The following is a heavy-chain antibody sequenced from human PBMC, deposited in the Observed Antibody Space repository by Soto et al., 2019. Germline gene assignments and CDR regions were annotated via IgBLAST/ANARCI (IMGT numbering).Heavy chain of an antibody. CDR1: YA. V-gene: IGHV1-69*01. CDR2: IIPIPGTA. Sequence: YAISWVRQAPGQGLEWMGGIIPIPGTANYAQKFQGRVTIAADESTSTAYMELSSLRSEDTAVYYCARSQGSSTSLEIYYYYYYGMDVWGQGTTVTVSS. D-gene: IGHD2-2*01. J-gene: IGHJ6*02. CDR3: ARSQGSSTSLEIYYYYYYGMDV.